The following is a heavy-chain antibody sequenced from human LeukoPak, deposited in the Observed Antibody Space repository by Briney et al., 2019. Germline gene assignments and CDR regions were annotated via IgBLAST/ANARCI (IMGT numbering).Heavy chain of an antibody. Sequence: ASVKVSCKASGYTFTGYYMHWVRQAPGQGLEWMGWINPNSGGTNYAQKFQGRVTMTRDTSISTAYMELSRLRSDDTAVYYCARRGAGYDSSGYYYDEFDYWGQGTLVTVSS. CDR1: GYTFTGYY. D-gene: IGHD3-22*01. J-gene: IGHJ4*02. V-gene: IGHV1-2*02. CDR2: INPNSGGT. CDR3: ARRGAGYDSSGYYYDEFDY.